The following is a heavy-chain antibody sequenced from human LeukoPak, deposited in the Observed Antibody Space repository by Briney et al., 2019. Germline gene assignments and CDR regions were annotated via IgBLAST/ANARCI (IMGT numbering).Heavy chain of an antibody. Sequence: ASVKVSCKASGYTFTSYGFSWVRQAPGQGLEWMGWISPYNGNTNYAQQLQGRVTMTTDTSTSTAYMELRSLRSDDTAVYYCARVVEYTVMEHTPLDYWGQGTLVTVSS. V-gene: IGHV1-18*01. J-gene: IGHJ4*02. CDR3: ARVVEYTVMEHTPLDY. CDR2: ISPYNGNT. D-gene: IGHD5-18*01. CDR1: GYTFTSYG.